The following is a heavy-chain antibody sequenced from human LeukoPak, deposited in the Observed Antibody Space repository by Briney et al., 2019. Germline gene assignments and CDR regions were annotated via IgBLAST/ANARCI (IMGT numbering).Heavy chain of an antibody. CDR3: ARRGSGNYVHYYGMDV. V-gene: IGHV4-31*03. CDR2: IYYSGST. D-gene: IGHD3-10*01. J-gene: IGHJ6*02. Sequence: SETLSLTCTVSGGSISSGGYYWSWIRQHPGKGLEWIGYIYYSGSTYYNPSLKSRVTISVDTSKSQFSLKLSSVTAADTAVYYCARRGSGNYVHYYGMDVWGQGTTVTVSS. CDR1: GGSISSGGYY.